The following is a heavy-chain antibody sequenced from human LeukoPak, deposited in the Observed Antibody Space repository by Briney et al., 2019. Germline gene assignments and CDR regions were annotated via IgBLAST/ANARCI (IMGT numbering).Heavy chain of an antibody. J-gene: IGHJ4*02. D-gene: IGHD5/OR15-5a*01. CDR1: GFAFSNYW. CDR3: ASRRSTSFDY. V-gene: IGHV3-74*01. CDR2: INSDETST. Sequence: GRSLRLSCTASGFAFSNYWMHWVRQAPGKGLEWVSRINSDETSTNYADSVKGRFTISRDNAKNMLYLQMNSLRAEDTAVYYCASRRSTSFDYWGQGTLVTVSS.